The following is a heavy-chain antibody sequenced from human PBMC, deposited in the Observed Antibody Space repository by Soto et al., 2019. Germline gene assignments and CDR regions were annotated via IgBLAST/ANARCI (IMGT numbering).Heavy chain of an antibody. CDR1: GYTFTSYD. Sequence: QVQLVQSGAEVKKPGASVKVSCKASGYTFTSYDINWVRQATGQGPEWMGWMKPNSGNTGYAQKYQGKVTMTRNTSISTAYMELSSLRSEDTAVYYCARGRPDIVVVPAAMSDWYFDLWGRGTLVTVSS. CDR3: ARGRPDIVVVPAAMSDWYFDL. D-gene: IGHD2-2*01. V-gene: IGHV1-8*01. CDR2: MKPNSGNT. J-gene: IGHJ2*01.